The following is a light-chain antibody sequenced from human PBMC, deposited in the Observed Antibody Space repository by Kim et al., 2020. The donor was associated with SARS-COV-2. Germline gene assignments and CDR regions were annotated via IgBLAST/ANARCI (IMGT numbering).Light chain of an antibody. CDR1: QSVGRDY. V-gene: IGKV3-20*01. CDR3: QQYASSPLT. Sequence: SPGERATLSCRASQSVGRDYLAWYQHKPGQAPRLLIYGASSRATGIPDRFSGSGSGTDFTLTISRLEPEDFAVYYCQQYASSPLTFGQGTRLEIK. CDR2: GAS. J-gene: IGKJ5*01.